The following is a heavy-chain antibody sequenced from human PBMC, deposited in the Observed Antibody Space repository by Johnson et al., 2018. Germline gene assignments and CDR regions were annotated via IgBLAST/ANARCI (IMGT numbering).Heavy chain of an antibody. D-gene: IGHD6-6*01. V-gene: IGHV3-7*01. CDR2: INQDGSQK. CDR1: GFTFSTYW. Sequence: VQLVESGGGLVQPGGSLRLSCAVSGFTFSTYWMSWVRQAPGKGLEWVANINQDGSQKNYVDSVKGRFTISRDNAKNSLYLQMNSLRDEDTAVYYCAREYSSSSGRLFDIWGQGTMVTVSS. J-gene: IGHJ3*02. CDR3: AREYSSSSGRLFDI.